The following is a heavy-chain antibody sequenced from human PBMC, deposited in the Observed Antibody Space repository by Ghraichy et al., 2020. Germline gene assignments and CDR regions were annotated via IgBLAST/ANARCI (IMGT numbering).Heavy chain of an antibody. CDR2: IYYSGST. Sequence: SQTLSLTCTVSGGSISSYYWSWIRQPPGKGLEWIGYIYYSGSTNYNPSLKSRVTISVDTSKNQFSLKLSSVTAADTAVYYCARRETYYGSGSYYNYWGQGTLVTVSS. D-gene: IGHD3-10*01. V-gene: IGHV4-59*08. CDR1: GGSISSYY. J-gene: IGHJ4*02. CDR3: ARRETYYGSGSYYNY.